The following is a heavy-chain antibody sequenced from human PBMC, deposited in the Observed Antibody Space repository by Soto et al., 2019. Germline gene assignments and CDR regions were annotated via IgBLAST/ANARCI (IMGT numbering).Heavy chain of an antibody. CDR1: GFTFSTYT. V-gene: IGHV3-21*01. D-gene: IGHD1-26*01. J-gene: IGHJ4*02. Sequence: GGSLRLSXASSGFTFSTYTMNWVRQAPGKGLEWVSSINGRGNYIYYAESVKGRFTISRDNAKNSLYLQMDRLRAEDTALYYCVREDGKVGTNSAFDYWGLGALVTVSS. CDR3: VREDGKVGTNSAFDY. CDR2: INGRGNYI.